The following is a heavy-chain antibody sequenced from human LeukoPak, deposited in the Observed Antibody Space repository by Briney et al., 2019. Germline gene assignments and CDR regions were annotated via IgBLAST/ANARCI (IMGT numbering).Heavy chain of an antibody. V-gene: IGHV4-38-2*02. CDR3: ARDFTLGGDSYFDY. CDR2: IYHSGST. Sequence: PSETLSLTCTVSGYSISSGYYWGWIRQPPGKGLEWIGSIYHSGSTYYNPSLKSRVTISADTSKNQFSLKLSSVTAAETALYYCARDFTLGGDSYFDYWGQEILVTVSS. J-gene: IGHJ4*02. D-gene: IGHD3-16*01. CDR1: GYSISSGYY.